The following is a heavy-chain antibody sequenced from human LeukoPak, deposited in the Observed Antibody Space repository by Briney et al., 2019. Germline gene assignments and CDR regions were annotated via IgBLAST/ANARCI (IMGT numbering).Heavy chain of an antibody. D-gene: IGHD2-2*01. Sequence: ASVNLSCKSSGYTFTIYGISWLRQAPGQGLEWMGWISAYNGNTNYAQKHQARVTMTTDTSKSRAYMELRSLRSDDTAVYYCARDVGCSSTSCYAHFDYWGQGTLVTVSS. CDR3: ARDVGCSSTSCYAHFDY. J-gene: IGHJ4*02. V-gene: IGHV1-18*04. CDR1: GYTFTIYG. CDR2: ISAYNGNT.